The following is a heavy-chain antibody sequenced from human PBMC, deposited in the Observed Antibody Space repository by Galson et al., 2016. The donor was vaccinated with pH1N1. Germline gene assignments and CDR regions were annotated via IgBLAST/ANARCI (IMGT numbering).Heavy chain of an antibody. Sequence: VKVSCKASGGTFNSNGLSWVRQAPGQGLEWMGRIIPILGTPNYAQKFQGKITITADESTSTAYMELSSLRSEDTALYYCAREDYYDVDLSDWYFDLWGRGTLVTVSS. V-gene: IGHV1-69*01. CDR2: IIPILGTP. D-gene: IGHD3-22*01. CDR3: AREDYYDVDLSDWYFDL. J-gene: IGHJ2*01. CDR1: GGTFNSNG.